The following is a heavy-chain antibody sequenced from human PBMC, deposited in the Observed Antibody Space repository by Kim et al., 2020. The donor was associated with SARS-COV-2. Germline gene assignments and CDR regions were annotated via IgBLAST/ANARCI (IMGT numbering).Heavy chain of an antibody. CDR2: INHSGST. CDR3: ASSGSYYYYGMDV. D-gene: IGHD1-26*01. Sequence: SETLSLTCAVYGGSFSGYYWSWIRQPPGKGLEWIGEINHSGSTNYNPSLKSRVTISVDTSKNQFSLKLSSVTAADTAVYYCASSGSYYYYGMDVWGQGTTVTVSS. J-gene: IGHJ6*02. CDR1: GGSFSGYY. V-gene: IGHV4-34*01.